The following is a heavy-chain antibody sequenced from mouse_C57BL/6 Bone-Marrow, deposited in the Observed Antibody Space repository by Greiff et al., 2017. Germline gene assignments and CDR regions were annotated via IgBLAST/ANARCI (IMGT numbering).Heavy chain of an antibody. J-gene: IGHJ2*01. CDR2: IDPANGNT. D-gene: IGHD4-1*01. Sequence: VQLQQSVAELVRPGASVKLSCTASGFNIKNTYMYWVKQRPEQGLEWIGRIDPANGNTKYAPKFQGKATITADTSSNTAYLQLSSLTSEDTAIYYCARGTGDYFDYWGQGTTLTVSS. CDR1: GFNIKNTY. V-gene: IGHV14-3*01. CDR3: ARGTGDYFDY.